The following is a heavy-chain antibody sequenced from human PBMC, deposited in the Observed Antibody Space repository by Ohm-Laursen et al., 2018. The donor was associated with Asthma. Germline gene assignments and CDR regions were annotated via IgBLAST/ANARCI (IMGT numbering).Heavy chain of an antibody. D-gene: IGHD3-3*01. CDR3: ARAGVTFWRNVNWFDP. CDR2: ISSSSSYI. CDR1: EFTFSLYN. J-gene: IGHJ5*02. V-gene: IGHV3-21*01. Sequence: SLRLSCAASEFTFSLYNMNWVRQAPGKGLEWVSSISSSSSYIYYADSVKGRFTISRDNARNSLYLQMNSLRAEDTAVYYCARAGVTFWRNVNWFDPWGQGTLVTVSS.